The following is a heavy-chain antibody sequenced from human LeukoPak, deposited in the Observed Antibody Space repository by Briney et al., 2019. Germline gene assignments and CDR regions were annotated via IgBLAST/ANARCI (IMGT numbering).Heavy chain of an antibody. CDR1: GGSISSYY. CDR2: IYYSGST. J-gene: IGHJ4*02. V-gene: IGHV4-59*01. CDR3: ARALGEDYYDSSGYYYPNRHQFDY. D-gene: IGHD3-22*01. Sequence: SETLSLTCTVSGGSISSYYWSWIRQPPGKGLEWIGYIYYSGSTNCNPSLESRVTISVDTSKNQFSLKLSSVTAADTAVYYCARALGEDYYDSSGYYYPNRHQFDYWGQGTLVTVSS.